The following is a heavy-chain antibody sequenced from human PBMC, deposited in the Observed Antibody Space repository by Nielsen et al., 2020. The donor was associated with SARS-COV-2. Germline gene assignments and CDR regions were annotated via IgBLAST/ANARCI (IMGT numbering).Heavy chain of an antibody. CDR1: GFTFSNAW. V-gene: IGHV3-15*01. J-gene: IGHJ4*02. CDR3: TTERVYDYVWGSYRPFDH. D-gene: IGHD3-16*02. Sequence: GESLKISCAASGFTFSNAWMSWVRQAPGKGLEWVGRIKSKTDGGTTDYAAPVKGRFTISRDDSKNTLYLQMNSLKTEDTAVYYCTTERVYDYVWGSYRPFDHWGQGTLVTVSS. CDR2: IKSKTDGGTT.